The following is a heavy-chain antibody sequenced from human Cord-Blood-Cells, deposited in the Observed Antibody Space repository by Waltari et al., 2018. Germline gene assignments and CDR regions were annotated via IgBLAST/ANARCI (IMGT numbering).Heavy chain of an antibody. Sequence: QVQLVQSGAEVKKPGASVKVSCKVSGYTLTELSITWVRQAPGKGLEWMGGFEPEEGEKIYGQKFQGRVTMTEDTSTDTAYMELSSLRSEDTAVYYCGAFKPYYGMDVWGQGTTVTVSS. CDR2: FEPEEGEK. V-gene: IGHV1-24*01. J-gene: IGHJ6*02. CDR3: GAFKPYYGMDV. CDR1: GYTLTELS.